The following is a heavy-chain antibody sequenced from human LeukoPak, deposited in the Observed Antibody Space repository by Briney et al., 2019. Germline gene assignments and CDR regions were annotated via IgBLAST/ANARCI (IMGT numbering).Heavy chain of an antibody. Sequence: SETLSLTCTVSGGSISNGDYYWSWIRQSPGKGLEWIGYIYYSGSTYYNSSLKSRVTISADTSKNQFSLKLSSVTAADTAVYYCARGPPIYNILTGYLNYYFDHWGQGTLVTASS. V-gene: IGHV4-30-4*08. CDR1: GGSISNGDYY. D-gene: IGHD3-9*01. CDR2: IYYSGST. CDR3: ARGPPIYNILTGYLNYYFDH. J-gene: IGHJ4*02.